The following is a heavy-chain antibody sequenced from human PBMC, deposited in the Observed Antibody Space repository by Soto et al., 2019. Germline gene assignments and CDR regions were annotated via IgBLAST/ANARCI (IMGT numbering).Heavy chain of an antibody. CDR1: GGSISSGGYS. J-gene: IGHJ5*02. V-gene: IGHV4-30-2*02. D-gene: IGHD2-15*01. Sequence: SETLSLTCAVSGGSISSGGYSWSWIRQPPGKGLEWIGYIYHSGSTNYNPSLKSRVTILVDTSKNQFSLKLSSVTAADMAVYYCAKDSRSHPQGWFDPWGQGTLVTVSS. CDR2: IYHSGST. CDR3: AKDSRSHPQGWFDP.